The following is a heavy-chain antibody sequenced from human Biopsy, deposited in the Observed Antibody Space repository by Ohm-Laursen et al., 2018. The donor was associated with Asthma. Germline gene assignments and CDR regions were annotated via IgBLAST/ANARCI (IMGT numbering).Heavy chain of an antibody. V-gene: IGHV3-33*01. CDR3: AIGEDDIGDSGWFEH. Sequence: SLRLSCAASGFTFSSYGMHWVRQAPGKGLEWVAVIWYDGSNKYYADSVKGRFTISRDNSKNTLCLQMNSLRAEDTALYYCAIGEDDIGDSGWFEHWGQGTLVTVSS. CDR1: GFTFSSYG. J-gene: IGHJ5*02. CDR2: IWYDGSNK. D-gene: IGHD2-21*02.